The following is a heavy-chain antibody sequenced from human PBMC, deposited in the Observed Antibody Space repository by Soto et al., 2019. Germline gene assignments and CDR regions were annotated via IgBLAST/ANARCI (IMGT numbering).Heavy chain of an antibody. Sequence: ASVKVSCKTSGYTFISCGISWVRQAPGQGLEWMGWISPYKGNTNYAQKLQDRVTMTTDTSTSTAYMELRSLRSDDTAVYYCARDLDGSGSYYTDYWGQGTLVTVS. D-gene: IGHD3-10*01. J-gene: IGHJ4*02. CDR1: GYTFISCG. V-gene: IGHV1-18*01. CDR2: ISPYKGNT. CDR3: ARDLDGSGSYYTDY.